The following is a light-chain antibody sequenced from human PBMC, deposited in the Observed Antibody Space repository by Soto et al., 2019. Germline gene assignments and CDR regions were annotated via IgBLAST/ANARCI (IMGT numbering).Light chain of an antibody. CDR1: ESVYRY. CDR2: AAS. J-gene: IGKJ4*01. Sequence: DIQMTQSPSSLSASVGDRVTITCRASESVYRYLNWYQQKPGRAPNLLIYAASNLHSGVPSRFSGAGSGTDFTLTIANLQPEDFATYYCQKSYRTPLTFGGGTKVEI. CDR3: QKSYRTPLT. V-gene: IGKV1-39*01.